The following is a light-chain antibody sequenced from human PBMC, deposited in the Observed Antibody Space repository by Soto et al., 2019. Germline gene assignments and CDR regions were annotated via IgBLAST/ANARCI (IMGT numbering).Light chain of an antibody. J-gene: IGKJ5*01. CDR3: QQSYSTPIT. CDR2: AAS. Sequence: DIQMTQSPSSLSASVGDRVTITCRASQSISFYLNWYQQKPGNAPKVLIYAASNLQTGVPSRFSGSGSGTDFTLTIKSLQHEDFENYSCQQSYSTPITFGQGKRLE. V-gene: IGKV1-39*01. CDR1: QSISFY.